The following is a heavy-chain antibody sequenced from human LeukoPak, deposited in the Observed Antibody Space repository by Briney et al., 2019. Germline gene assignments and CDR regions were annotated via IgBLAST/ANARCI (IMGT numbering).Heavy chain of an antibody. CDR1: GGSISSIDYY. CDR2: IYTGGST. D-gene: IGHD6-13*01. V-gene: IGHV4-61*02. J-gene: IGHJ4*02. CDR3: ARDSPGITAAGLN. Sequence: KASETLSLTCTASGGSISSIDYYWSWIRQPAGKGLEWIGRIYTGGSTNYNPSLKSRVTISLDTSKTQFSLKLSSVTAADTAMYYCARDSPGITAAGLNWGQGTLVTVPS.